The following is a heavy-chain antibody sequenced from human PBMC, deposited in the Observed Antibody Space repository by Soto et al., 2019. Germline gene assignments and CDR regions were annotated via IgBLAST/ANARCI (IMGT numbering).Heavy chain of an antibody. CDR2: INHSGST. V-gene: IGHV4-34*01. CDR1: GGSFSGHF. Sequence: QVQLQQWGAGLLKPSEPLSLTCAVYGGSFSGHFWSWIRQPPGKGLEWIGEINHSGSTNYNPSLKRRVSISLVSTKNQYSLKVNSLTAADTAVYYYARGIYMMGEAQRDAPDKCYFDSCGQGTVVTVSS. D-gene: IGHD1-26*01. CDR3: ARGIYMMGEAQRDAPDKCYFDS. J-gene: IGHJ4*02.